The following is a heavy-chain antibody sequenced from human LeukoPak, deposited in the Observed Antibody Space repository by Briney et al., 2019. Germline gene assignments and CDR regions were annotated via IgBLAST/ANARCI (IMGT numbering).Heavy chain of an antibody. D-gene: IGHD2-15*01. CDR2: ISGSGAST. J-gene: IGHJ1*01. V-gene: IGHV3-23*01. CDR1: GFTLSSYA. Sequence: GGSLRLSCAASGFTLSSYAMSWVSQAPGKGLEWVSAISGSGASTYYADSVKGRFTISRDNSKNTLYLQMNSLRAEDTAVYYCASGYCSGGHCYSVYFQHWGQGTLVTVSS. CDR3: ASGYCSGGHCYSVYFQH.